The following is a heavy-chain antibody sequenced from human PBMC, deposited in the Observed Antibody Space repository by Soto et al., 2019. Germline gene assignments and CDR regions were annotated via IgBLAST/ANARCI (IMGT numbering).Heavy chain of an antibody. CDR1: GGSISSSSYY. J-gene: IGHJ5*02. D-gene: IGHD2-15*01. CDR2: IYYSGST. V-gene: IGHV4-39*01. Sequence: PSETLSLTCTVSGGSISSSSYYWGWIRQPPWKGLEWIGSIYYSGSTYYNPSLKSRVTISVDTSKNQFSLKLSSVTAADTAVYYCARMGYCSGGSCYGPGWFDPWGQGXLVTVYS. CDR3: ARMGYCSGGSCYGPGWFDP.